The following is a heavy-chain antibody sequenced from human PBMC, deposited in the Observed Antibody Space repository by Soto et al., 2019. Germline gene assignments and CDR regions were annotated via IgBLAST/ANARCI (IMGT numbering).Heavy chain of an antibody. J-gene: IGHJ3*02. D-gene: IGHD3-3*01. CDR1: GGSISSYY. V-gene: IGHV4-4*07. CDR3: AISMPNRPYYDFWSGYLDAFDI. Sequence: QVQLQESGPGLVKPSETLSLTCTVSGGSISSYYWSWIRQPAGKGLEWIGRIYTSGSTNYNPSLKSRVTMSVDTSKNQFSLKLSSVTAADTAVYYCAISMPNRPYYDFWSGYLDAFDIWGQGTMVTVSS. CDR2: IYTSGST.